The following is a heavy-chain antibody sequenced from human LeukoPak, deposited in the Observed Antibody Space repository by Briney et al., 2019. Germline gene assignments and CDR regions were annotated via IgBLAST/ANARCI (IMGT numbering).Heavy chain of an antibody. J-gene: IGHJ4*02. V-gene: IGHV3-7*01. D-gene: IGHD3-22*01. CDR2: IKQDGGEK. CDR3: VRPLAMFYYDNSRGN. Sequence: GGSLRLSCAASGFIFGSYWMSWVRQVPGKGLQWVANIKQDGGEKYYVDSVKGRFTISRDNAKNSLYLQMNSLRADDTAVYYCVRPLAMFYYDNSRGNWGQGTLVTVS. CDR1: GFIFGSYW.